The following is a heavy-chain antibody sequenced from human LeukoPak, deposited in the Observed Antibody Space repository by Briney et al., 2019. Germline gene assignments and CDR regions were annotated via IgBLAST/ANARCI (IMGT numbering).Heavy chain of an antibody. D-gene: IGHD6-19*01. J-gene: IGHJ4*02. Sequence: PSETLSLTCTVSGDSLSSHYWSWIRQPPGKGLEWIGYIYGSGSTHYDPSLRSRVTISEDTSKNQSSLKLTSVTAADTAVYYCARNVGWYSHDCWGQGTLVTVSS. CDR1: GDSLSSHY. V-gene: IGHV4-59*08. CDR2: IYGSGST. CDR3: ARNVGWYSHDC.